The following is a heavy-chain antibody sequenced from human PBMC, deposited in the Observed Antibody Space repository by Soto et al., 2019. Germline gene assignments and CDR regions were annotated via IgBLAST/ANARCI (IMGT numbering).Heavy chain of an antibody. V-gene: IGHV4-59*01. CDR1: GGSISSYY. Sequence: SETLSLTCTVSGGSISSYYWSWIRQPPGKGLEWIGYIYYSGSTNYNPSLKSRVTISVDTSKNQFSLKLSSVTAADTAVYYCARASGVTYYYDSSGYYFDYWGQGTLVTVSS. CDR2: IYYSGST. CDR3: ARASGVTYYYDSSGYYFDY. D-gene: IGHD3-22*01. J-gene: IGHJ4*02.